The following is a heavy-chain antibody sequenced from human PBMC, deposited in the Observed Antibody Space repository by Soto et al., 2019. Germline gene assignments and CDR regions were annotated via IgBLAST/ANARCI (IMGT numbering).Heavy chain of an antibody. CDR3: ARGADYSTYPHYYYYMDV. D-gene: IGHD4-4*01. J-gene: IGHJ6*03. CDR2: INHSGST. CDR1: GGSFSGYY. V-gene: IGHV4-34*01. Sequence: SETLSLTCAVYGGSFSGYYWSWIRQPPGKGLEWIGEINHSGSTNYNPSLKSRVTLPVDTSNNQFSLRLSSVTAADTAVYYCARGADYSTYPHYYYYMDVWGKGTTVTVSS.